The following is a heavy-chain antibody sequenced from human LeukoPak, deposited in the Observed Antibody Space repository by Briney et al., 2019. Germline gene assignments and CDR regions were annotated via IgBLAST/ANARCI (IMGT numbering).Heavy chain of an antibody. CDR1: GGTFSSYT. D-gene: IGHD6-6*01. Sequence: ASVKVSCKASGGTFSSYTISWVRQAPGQGLEWMGRIIAILGIANYAQKFQGRVTITADKSTSTAYMELSSLRSEDTAVYYCARDLPTSSPRAENYWGQGTLVTVSS. CDR3: ARDLPTSSPRAENY. CDR2: IIAILGIA. J-gene: IGHJ4*02. V-gene: IGHV1-69*04.